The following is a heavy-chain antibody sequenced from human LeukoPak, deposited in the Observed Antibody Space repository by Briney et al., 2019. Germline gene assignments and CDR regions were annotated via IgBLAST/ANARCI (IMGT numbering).Heavy chain of an antibody. CDR2: ISWNSGSI. J-gene: IGHJ4*02. CDR1: GFTFDDYA. D-gene: IGHD3-22*01. V-gene: IGHV3-9*01. Sequence: GGSLRLSCAASGFTFDDYARHWVRQAPGKGLEWVSGISWNSGSIGYADSVKGRFTISRDNAKNSLYLQMNSLRAEDTALYYCAKGVGMYYDSFGGYFDYWGQGTLVTVSS. CDR3: AKGVGMYYDSFGGYFDY.